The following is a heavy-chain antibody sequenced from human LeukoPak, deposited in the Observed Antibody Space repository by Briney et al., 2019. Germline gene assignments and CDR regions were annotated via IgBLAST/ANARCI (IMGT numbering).Heavy chain of an antibody. CDR1: GFTVSSNY. CDR2: INHNGNVN. J-gene: IGHJ6*02. CDR3: ARGGGLDV. Sequence: GGSLRLSCTASGFTVSSNYMNWARQAPGKRLEWVASINHNGNVNYYVDSVKGRFTISRDNAKNSLYLQMSNLRAEDTAVYFCARGGGLDVWGQGATVTVSS. D-gene: IGHD3-16*01. V-gene: IGHV3-7*03.